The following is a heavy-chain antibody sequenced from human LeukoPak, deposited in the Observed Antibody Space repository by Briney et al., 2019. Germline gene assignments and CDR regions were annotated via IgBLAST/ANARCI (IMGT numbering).Heavy chain of an antibody. D-gene: IGHD6-6*01. CDR2: ISAYNGNT. Sequence: ASVKVSCKASGYTFTSYGISWVRQAPGQGLEWMGWISAYNGNTNYAQKLQGRVTMTTDTSTSTAYMELRSLRSDDTAVYYCARSLEYSSSQCYYYGMDVWGQGTTVTVSS. V-gene: IGHV1-18*01. CDR3: ARSLEYSSSQCYYYGMDV. CDR1: GYTFTSYG. J-gene: IGHJ6*02.